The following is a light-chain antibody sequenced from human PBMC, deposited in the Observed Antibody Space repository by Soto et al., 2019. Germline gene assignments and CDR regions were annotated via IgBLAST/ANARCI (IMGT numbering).Light chain of an antibody. J-gene: IGKJ1*01. Sequence: ELVLTQSPATLSLSPGERATLSCRASQSISTFLAWYQQKPGQAPRLLIYGASSRATGIPDRFSSSGSGTDFTLTISRLEPEEFAVYDCQQYGSSPWTFGQGTKVDI. CDR3: QQYGSSPWT. V-gene: IGKV3-20*01. CDR2: GAS. CDR1: QSISTF.